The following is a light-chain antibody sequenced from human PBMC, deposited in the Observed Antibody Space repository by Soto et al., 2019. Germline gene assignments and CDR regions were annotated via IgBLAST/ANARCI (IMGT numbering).Light chain of an antibody. CDR2: GAS. J-gene: IGKJ4*01. V-gene: IGKV3-20*01. CDR1: QSVSSSF. Sequence: EIVLTQSPGTLSLSPGERATLSCRASQSVSSSFLAWYQQKPGQAPRLLIYGASSRATGIPDRVSGSGSGTDFTLTISRLEPEDVAVYYCQQYGSSPLTCGGGTKVEIK. CDR3: QQYGSSPLT.